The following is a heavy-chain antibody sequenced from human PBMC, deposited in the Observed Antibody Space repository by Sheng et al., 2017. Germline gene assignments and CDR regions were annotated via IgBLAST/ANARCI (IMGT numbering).Heavy chain of an antibody. Sequence: EVRLVESGGGLIKPGESLRLSCAASGFSFSITWMSWVRQAPGKGLEWVGRIKSETDGGTTEYAAHVKGRFTISRDNSKDMLFLQMNSLKTEDSAVYYCTTDQVGFGMDVWGRGDHGHRL. J-gene: IGHJ6*02. CDR1: GFSFSITW. D-gene: IGHD1-26*01. V-gene: IGHV3-15*01. CDR3: TTDQVGFGMDV. CDR2: IKSETDGGTT.